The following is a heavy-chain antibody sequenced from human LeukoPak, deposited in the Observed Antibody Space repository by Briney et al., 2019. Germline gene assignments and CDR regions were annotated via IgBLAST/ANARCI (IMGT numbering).Heavy chain of an antibody. J-gene: IGHJ3*02. CDR2: INPNSGGT. Sequence: GASVKVSCKASGYTFTGYYMHWVRHAPGQGLEWMGRINPNSGGTNYAQKFQGRVTMTRDTSISTSYMELSRLRSDDTAVCYCARGVVVTLVWFGAFDIWGQGTMVTVSS. CDR3: ARGVVVTLVWFGAFDI. CDR1: GYTFTGYY. D-gene: IGHD4-23*01. V-gene: IGHV1-2*06.